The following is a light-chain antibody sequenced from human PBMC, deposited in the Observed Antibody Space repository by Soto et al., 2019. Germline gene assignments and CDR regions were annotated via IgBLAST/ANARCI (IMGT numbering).Light chain of an antibody. J-gene: IGKJ1*01. CDR3: QQYENYWT. CDR2: DAS. Sequence: DIQMTQSPSTLSATAGDRVTITCRASQSISAWLAWYQKKPGKAPKLLIYDASNLASGVPSRFSGSGSGTEFTLTISNLQPEDFATYYCQQYENYWTFGQGTKVEIK. V-gene: IGKV1-5*01. CDR1: QSISAW.